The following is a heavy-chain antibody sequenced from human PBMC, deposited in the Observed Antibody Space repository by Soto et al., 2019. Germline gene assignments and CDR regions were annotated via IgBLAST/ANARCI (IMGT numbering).Heavy chain of an antibody. Sequence: GGSLRLSCAASGFTVSSNYMSWVRQAPGKGLEWVSVIYSGGSTYYADSVKGRFTISRDNSKNTLYLQMNSLRAEDTAVYYCARGSDQYYDFWSGYYFLDYWGQGTLVTVSS. V-gene: IGHV3-53*01. CDR3: ARGSDQYYDFWSGYYFLDY. CDR1: GFTVSSNY. D-gene: IGHD3-3*01. J-gene: IGHJ4*02. CDR2: IYSGGST.